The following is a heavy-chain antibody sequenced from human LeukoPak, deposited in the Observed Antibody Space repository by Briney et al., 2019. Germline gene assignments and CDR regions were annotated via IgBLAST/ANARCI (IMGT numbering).Heavy chain of an antibody. J-gene: IGHJ4*02. CDR3: ARDHDSSSWYWDFDY. D-gene: IGHD6-13*01. V-gene: IGHV4-38-2*02. CDR1: GYSISSGYY. CDR2: IYHSGST. Sequence: SETLSLTCTVSGYSISSGYYWGWIRQPPGKGLEWIGSIYHSGSTYYNPSLKSRVTISVDTSKNQFSLKLSSVTAADTAVYYCARDHDSSSWYWDFDYWGQGTLVTVSS.